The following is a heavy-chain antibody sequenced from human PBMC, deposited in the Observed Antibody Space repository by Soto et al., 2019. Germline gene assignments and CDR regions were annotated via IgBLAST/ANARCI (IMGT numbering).Heavy chain of an antibody. Sequence: GGSLRLSCAASGFSFSSYGMHWVRQAPGKGLEWVAMISYDGTDEYYADSVKGRFTISRDNSKNAVYLQMNSLRAEDTAVYYCAKSLGELSPESFDYWGQGTLVTVSS. CDR1: GFSFSSYG. CDR2: ISYDGTDE. V-gene: IGHV3-30*18. J-gene: IGHJ4*02. D-gene: IGHD3-16*02. CDR3: AKSLGELSPESFDY.